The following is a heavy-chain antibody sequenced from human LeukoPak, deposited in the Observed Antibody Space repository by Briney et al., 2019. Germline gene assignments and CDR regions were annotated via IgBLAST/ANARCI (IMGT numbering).Heavy chain of an antibody. CDR1: GFIFSNYA. V-gene: IGHV3-23*01. J-gene: IGHJ4*02. D-gene: IGHD3-10*01. CDR3: ARAPLWFGDSSPWFDY. Sequence: GGSLRLSCAASGFIFSNYAMSWVRQAPGKGLEWVSAISADGRSTYYADSVKGRLTISRDNSKNTLYLQMNSLRAEDTAVYYCARAPLWFGDSSPWFDYWGQGTLVTVSS. CDR2: ISADGRST.